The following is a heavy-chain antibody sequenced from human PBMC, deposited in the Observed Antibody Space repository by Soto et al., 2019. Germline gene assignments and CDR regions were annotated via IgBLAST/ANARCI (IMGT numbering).Heavy chain of an antibody. CDR3: ARGNLHCSGGSCYRSHWFDP. J-gene: IGHJ5*02. D-gene: IGHD2-15*01. CDR2: IYYSGST. Sequence: SETLSLTCTVSGGSISSYYWSWIRQPPGKGLEWIGYIYYSGSTNYNPALKSRVTISVDTSKNQFSLKLSSVTAADTAVYYCARGNLHCSGGSCYRSHWFDPWGQGTLVTVSS. V-gene: IGHV4-59*01. CDR1: GGSISSYY.